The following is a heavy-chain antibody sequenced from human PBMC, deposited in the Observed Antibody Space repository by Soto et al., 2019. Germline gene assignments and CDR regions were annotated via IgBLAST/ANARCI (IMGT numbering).Heavy chain of an antibody. CDR3: ATMGTPVTGLYYFDY. CDR1: GGSISSGNYY. D-gene: IGHD4-17*01. Sequence: PSETLSLTCTVSGGSISSGNYYWSWIRQPPGKGLEWIGFISYSGTTHYSASLRSRVSISVDTSKNQFSLDLSSVTAADTAVYYCATMGTPVTGLYYFDYWGQVTLVTVS. J-gene: IGHJ4*02. V-gene: IGHV4-30-4*01. CDR2: ISYSGTT.